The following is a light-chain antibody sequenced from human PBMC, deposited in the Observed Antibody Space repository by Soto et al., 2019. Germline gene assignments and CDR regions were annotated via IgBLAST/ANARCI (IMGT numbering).Light chain of an antibody. V-gene: IGKV3-20*01. CDR3: QQSGGSPRT. J-gene: IGKJ1*01. Sequence: EIVLTQSPGTLSLSPGERGTLSCRASQSVGSSYLAWYQQKPGQAPRLFIYGASSRAPGIPDRFSGSGSGTDFTLTISRLEPEDFAVYYCQQSGGSPRTFGQGTKVEIK. CDR1: QSVGSSY. CDR2: GAS.